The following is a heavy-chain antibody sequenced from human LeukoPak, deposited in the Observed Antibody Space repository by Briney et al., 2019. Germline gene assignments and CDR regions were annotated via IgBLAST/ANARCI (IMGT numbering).Heavy chain of an antibody. J-gene: IGHJ4*02. CDR2: INSSSTYI. Sequence: GGSLRLSCAASGFTFSTFGMNWVRQAPGKGLEWVSSINSSSTYILKAYSGKGRFTISRDNVKNSMYLEMNSLRAEDTAVYYCARAGFCTGSSCYGNFDYWGQGTLVTAFS. D-gene: IGHD2-15*01. CDR3: ARAGFCTGSSCYGNFDY. CDR1: GFTFSTFG. V-gene: IGHV3-21*01.